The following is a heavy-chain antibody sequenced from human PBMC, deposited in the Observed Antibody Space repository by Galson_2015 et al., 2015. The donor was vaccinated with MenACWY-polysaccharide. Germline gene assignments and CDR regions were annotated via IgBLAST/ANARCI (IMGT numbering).Heavy chain of an antibody. J-gene: IGHJ4*02. V-gene: IGHV3-30*02. D-gene: IGHD1-26*01. Sequence: SLRLSCAASGFIFSNYGMHWVRQAPGKGLEWVSFVPDDGSNEYYADSMRGRFIFSRDNSKNTVSLEMNSLRPEDTAVYYCATDSSRPLVGAPVSRFEYWGQGTLVTVSS. CDR1: GFIFSNYG. CDR3: ATDSSRPLVGAPVSRFEY. CDR2: VPDDGSNE.